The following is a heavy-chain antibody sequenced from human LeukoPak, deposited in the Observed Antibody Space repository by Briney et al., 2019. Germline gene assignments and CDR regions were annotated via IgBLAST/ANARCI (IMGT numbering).Heavy chain of an antibody. J-gene: IGHJ4*02. V-gene: IGHV3-30*18. Sequence: GGSLRLSCAASGFTFNSYGMHWVRQAPGKGLEWVAVISYGGSNKFYSDSVKGRFTISRDNSKNTLYLQMNSLRAEDTAVYYCAKDPYRQQLVTKLWAIDYWGQGTLVTVSS. CDR1: GFTFNSYG. CDR2: ISYGGSNK. D-gene: IGHD6-13*01. CDR3: AKDPYRQQLVTKLWAIDY.